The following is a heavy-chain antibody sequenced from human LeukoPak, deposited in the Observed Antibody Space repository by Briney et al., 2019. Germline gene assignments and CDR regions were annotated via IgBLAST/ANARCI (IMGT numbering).Heavy chain of an antibody. CDR1: GFTFRSYD. Sequence: PGGSLRLSCAASGFTFRSYDMHWVRQATGKGLEWVSGIGTAGEICYPGSVKGRFTISRENAKNSLYLQMNSLRAGDTAVYYCARAAYSSTWYSRYFDLWGRGTLVTVSS. V-gene: IGHV3-13*01. D-gene: IGHD6-13*01. J-gene: IGHJ2*01. CDR2: IGTAGEI. CDR3: ARAAYSSTWYSRYFDL.